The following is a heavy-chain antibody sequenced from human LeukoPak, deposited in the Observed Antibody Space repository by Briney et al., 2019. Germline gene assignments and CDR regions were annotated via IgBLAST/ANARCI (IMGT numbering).Heavy chain of an antibody. Sequence: ASVKVSCKASGYTFISYYMHWVRQAPGQGLEWMGIINPSGGSTSYAQKFQGRVTMTRDTSRSTVYMELSSLRSEDTAVYYCARSDNMERTRTLWFGESFNWFDPWGQGTLVTVSS. D-gene: IGHD3-10*01. CDR2: INPSGGST. CDR1: GYTFISYY. J-gene: IGHJ5*02. V-gene: IGHV1-46*01. CDR3: ARSDNMERTRTLWFGESFNWFDP.